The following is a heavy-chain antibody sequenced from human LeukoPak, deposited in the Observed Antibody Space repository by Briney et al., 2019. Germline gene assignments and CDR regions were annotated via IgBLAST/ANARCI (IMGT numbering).Heavy chain of an antibody. D-gene: IGHD3-22*01. CDR1: GGSISSYY. J-gene: IGHJ4*02. CDR3: ARDRYYYDSSGYYGAYFDY. Sequence: SETLSLTCTVSGGSISSYYWSWIRQPAGKGLEWIGRIYTSGSTNYNPSLKSRVTMSVDTSKNQFSLKLSSVTAADTAVYYCARDRYYYDSSGYYGAYFDYWGQGTLVTVSS. CDR2: IYTSGST. V-gene: IGHV4-4*07.